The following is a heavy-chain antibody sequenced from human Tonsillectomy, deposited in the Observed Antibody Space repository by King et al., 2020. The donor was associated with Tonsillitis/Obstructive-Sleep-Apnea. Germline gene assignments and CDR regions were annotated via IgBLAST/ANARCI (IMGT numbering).Heavy chain of an antibody. V-gene: IGHV3-23*01. D-gene: IGHD3-3*01. CDR2: ISGGGGST. J-gene: IGHJ4*02. CDR1: GFTFSSYA. Sequence: VHLLASGGGLVQPGGSLRLSCAASGFTFSSYAMSWVRQAPGKGLEWVSAISGGGGSTYYADSVKGRFTISRDNSKNTLYLQMNSLRAEDTAVYYCANPRGDFWSGYYPFDYWGQGTLVIVSS. CDR3: ANPRGDFWSGYYPFDY.